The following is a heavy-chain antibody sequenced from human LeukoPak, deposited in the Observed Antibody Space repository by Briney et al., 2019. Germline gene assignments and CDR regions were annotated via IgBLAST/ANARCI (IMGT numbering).Heavy chain of an antibody. D-gene: IGHD3-16*02. CDR3: ARGYVWGSYRYLFNY. CDR2: MNPNSGNT. V-gene: IGHV1-8*03. CDR1: GYTFTSYD. Sequence: ASVKVSCKASGYTFTSYDINWVRQATGQGLEWMGWMNPNSGNTGYAQKFQGRVTFTRNTSISTAYMELSSLRSEDTAVYYCARGYVWGSYRYLFNYWGQGTLVTVSS. J-gene: IGHJ4*02.